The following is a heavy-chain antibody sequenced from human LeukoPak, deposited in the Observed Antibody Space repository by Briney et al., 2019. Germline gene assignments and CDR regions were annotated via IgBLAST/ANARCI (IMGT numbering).Heavy chain of an antibody. Sequence: SCKASGYTFTSYGISWVRQAPGKGLEWVSYISSSGSSIFYADSVKGRFTISRDNAKNSLYLQMNSLRDEDTAVYYCARAHSSGYSSGWYSGYWGQGTLVTVSS. CDR1: GYTFTSYG. CDR2: ISSSGSSI. D-gene: IGHD6-19*01. J-gene: IGHJ4*02. CDR3: ARAHSSGYSSGWYSGY. V-gene: IGHV3-48*02.